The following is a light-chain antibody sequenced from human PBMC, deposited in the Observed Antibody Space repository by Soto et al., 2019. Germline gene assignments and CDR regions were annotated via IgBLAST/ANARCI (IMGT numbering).Light chain of an antibody. CDR1: QSISTS. Sequence: EIVMTQSPATLSVSPGERVTLSCRASQSISTSLAWYQQKPGQPPKLLIYGGSTRASGISARFSGSGSGTDFTLTISSLQSEDFATYYCQQYNTWPPNLLTFGGETKVEIK. CDR3: QQYNTWPPNLLT. CDR2: GGS. J-gene: IGKJ4*01. V-gene: IGKV3D-15*01.